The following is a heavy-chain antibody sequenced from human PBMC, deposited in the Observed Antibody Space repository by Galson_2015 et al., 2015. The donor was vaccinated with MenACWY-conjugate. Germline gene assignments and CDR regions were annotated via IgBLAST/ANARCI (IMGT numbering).Heavy chain of an antibody. CDR1: GYTFTGYY. Sequence: SVKVSCKASGYTFTGYYMHWVRQAPGQGLEWMGWINPNSGGTNYAQKFQGWVTMTRDTSISTAYMELSRLRSDDTAVYYCARERYYYGSGSSYYFDYWGQGTLVTVSS. CDR3: ARERYYYGSGSSYYFDY. J-gene: IGHJ4*02. D-gene: IGHD3-10*01. V-gene: IGHV1-2*04. CDR2: INPNSGGT.